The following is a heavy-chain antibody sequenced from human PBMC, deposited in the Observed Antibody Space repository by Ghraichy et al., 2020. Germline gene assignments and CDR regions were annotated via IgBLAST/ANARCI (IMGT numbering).Heavy chain of an antibody. CDR1: GFTFSSYG. CDR3: ARDDSSGYSSFDY. CDR2: IWYDGSAE. Sequence: GGSLRLSCAASGFTFSSYGMHWVRQAPGKGLEWVAVIWYDGSAEYYADSVKGRFTISRDNSKNTLYLQMDSLRAEDTAVFYCARDDSSGYSSFDYWGQGTLVTVSS. J-gene: IGHJ4*02. V-gene: IGHV3-33*01. D-gene: IGHD3-22*01.